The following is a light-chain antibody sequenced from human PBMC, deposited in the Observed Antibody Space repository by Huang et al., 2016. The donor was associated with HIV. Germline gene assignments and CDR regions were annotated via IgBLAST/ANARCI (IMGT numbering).Light chain of an antibody. CDR2: GAS. CDR3: QQYGGSPIT. V-gene: IGKV3-20*01. CDR1: QSVSSSY. J-gene: IGKJ5*01. Sequence: EIVLTQSPGTLSLFPGERATLSCRASQSVSSSYLAWYQQKPGQAPRLLIYGASNGATGIPARFSGSGSGTDFTLTISRVEPEDCAVYYCQQYGGSPITFGQGTRLEIK.